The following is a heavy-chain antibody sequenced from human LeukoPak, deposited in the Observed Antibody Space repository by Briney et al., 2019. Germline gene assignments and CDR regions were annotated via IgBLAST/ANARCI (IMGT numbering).Heavy chain of an antibody. J-gene: IGHJ4*02. CDR3: ARDLGAPRKYSSSWYWGEDLVSVVDY. V-gene: IGHV3-7*01. CDR1: GFTFSSYW. Sequence: GGSLRLSCAASGFTFSSYWMSWVRQAPGKGLEWVANIKQDGSEKYYVDSVKGRFTISRDNAKNSLYLQMNSLRAEDTAVYYCARDLGAPRKYSSSWYWGEDLVSVVDYWGQGTLVTVSS. CDR2: IKQDGSEK. D-gene: IGHD6-13*01.